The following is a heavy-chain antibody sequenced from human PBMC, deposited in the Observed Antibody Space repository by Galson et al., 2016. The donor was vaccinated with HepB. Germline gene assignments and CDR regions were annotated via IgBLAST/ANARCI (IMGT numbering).Heavy chain of an antibody. CDR1: GFIFSRYW. CDR2: INQDGGVT. J-gene: IGHJ3*02. V-gene: IGHV3-7*03. D-gene: IGHD2-2*01. Sequence: SLRLSCAASGFIFSRYWMTWVRQAPGKGLEWVANINQDGGVTHCAGSLSDRFTVSRDNAKNSLYLQMNSLRVEDTALYYCARDSTPLQLRDAFDIWGQGTIVTVSS. CDR3: ARDSTPLQLRDAFDI.